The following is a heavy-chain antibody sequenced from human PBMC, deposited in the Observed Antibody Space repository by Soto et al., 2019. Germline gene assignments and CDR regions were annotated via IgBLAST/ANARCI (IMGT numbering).Heavy chain of an antibody. CDR2: MTSDSKTI. D-gene: IGHD3-10*01. CDR1: GFKFNIYS. Sequence: GGSLRLSCVASGFKFNIYSMNWVRQAPGKGLEWVSYMTSDSKTIHYADSVKGRFTISRENAKNSVFLQMNSLRAEDTAVYYCTRGVSYGFDFWGQGTMVTVSS. CDR3: TRGVSYGFDF. V-gene: IGHV3-48*01. J-gene: IGHJ3*01.